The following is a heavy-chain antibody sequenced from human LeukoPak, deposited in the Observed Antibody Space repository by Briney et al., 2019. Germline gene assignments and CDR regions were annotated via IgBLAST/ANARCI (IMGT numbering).Heavy chain of an antibody. J-gene: IGHJ3*02. Sequence: AASVKVSCKASGFTFTSYYMHWVRQAPEQGLEWMGTFNPVDGGTLYAQKFQGRLTMTRDMSTSTLYMELSSLRSDDTAVYYCTRENTAFDIWGQGTMVTVSS. D-gene: IGHD2-2*02. V-gene: IGHV1-46*01. CDR3: TRENTAFDI. CDR1: GFTFTSYY. CDR2: FNPVDGGT.